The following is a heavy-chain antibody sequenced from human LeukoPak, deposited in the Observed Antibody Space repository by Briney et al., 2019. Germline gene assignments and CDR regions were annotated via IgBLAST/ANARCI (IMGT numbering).Heavy chain of an antibody. D-gene: IGHD1-26*01. Sequence: GASVKVSCKASGYTFTGYYMHWVRQAPGRGLEWMGWINPNSGGTNYAQKFQGRVTMTRDTSISTAYMELSRLRSDDTAVYYCEREESGSYPPAEYWGQGTLVTVSS. CDR1: GYTFTGYY. CDR2: INPNSGGT. CDR3: EREESGSYPPAEY. J-gene: IGHJ4*02. V-gene: IGHV1-2*02.